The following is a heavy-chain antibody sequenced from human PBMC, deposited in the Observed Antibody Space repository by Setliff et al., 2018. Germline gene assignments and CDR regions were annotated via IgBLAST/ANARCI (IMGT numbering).Heavy chain of an antibody. V-gene: IGHV1-18*01. J-gene: IGHJ4*02. CDR2: ISGYNGNT. Sequence: ASVKVSCKTSGYSFSNFGISWVRQAPGQGLEWMGWISGYNGNTEYAQNLQGRVTMTMDTSTSTAYMELRSLTSDDTAVYYCARVPRLEWLLPTFDSWGQGQWSPSPQ. D-gene: IGHD3-3*01. CDR1: GYSFSNFG. CDR3: ARVPRLEWLLPTFDS.